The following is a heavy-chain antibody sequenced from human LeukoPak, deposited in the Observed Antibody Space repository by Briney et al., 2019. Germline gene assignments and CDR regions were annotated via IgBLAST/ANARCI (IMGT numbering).Heavy chain of an antibody. V-gene: IGHV1-18*01. D-gene: IGHD2-2*02. CDR3: ARDYCSSTSCYTYYYYYGMDV. CDR1: GYTFTSYG. Sequence: ASVKVSCKASGYTFTSYGSSWVRQAPGQGLEWMGWISAYNGNTNYAQKLQGRVTMTTDTSTSTAYMELRSLRSDDTAVYYCARDYCSSTSCYTYYYYYGMDVWGQGTTVTVSS. CDR2: ISAYNGNT. J-gene: IGHJ6*02.